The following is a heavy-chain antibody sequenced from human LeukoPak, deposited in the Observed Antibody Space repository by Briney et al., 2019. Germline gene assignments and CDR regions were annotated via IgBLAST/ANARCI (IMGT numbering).Heavy chain of an antibody. CDR1: GGSFSGYY. Sequence: SETLSLTCAVYGGSFSGYYWSWIRQPPGKGLEWIGEINHSGSTNYNPSLESRVTISVDTSKNQFSLKLSSVTAADTAVYYCAREANWFDPWGQGTLVTVSS. CDR2: INHSGST. V-gene: IGHV4-34*01. CDR3: AREANWFDP. J-gene: IGHJ5*02.